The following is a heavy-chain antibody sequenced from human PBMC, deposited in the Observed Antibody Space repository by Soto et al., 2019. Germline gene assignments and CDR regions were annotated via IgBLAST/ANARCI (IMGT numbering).Heavy chain of an antibody. CDR2: ISGSGGST. CDR1: GFTFSSYA. J-gene: IGHJ6*02. Sequence: LRLSCAASGFTFSSYAMSWVRQAPGKGLEWVSAISGSGGSTYYADSVKGRFTISRDSSKNTLYLQMNSLRAEDTAVYYCAKAEQYYYGSGSYYYYGMDVWGQGTTVTVSS. D-gene: IGHD3-10*01. V-gene: IGHV3-23*01. CDR3: AKAEQYYYGSGSYYYYGMDV.